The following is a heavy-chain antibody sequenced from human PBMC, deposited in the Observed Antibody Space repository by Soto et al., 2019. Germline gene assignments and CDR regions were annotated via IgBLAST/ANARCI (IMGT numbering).Heavy chain of an antibody. D-gene: IGHD3-16*01. CDR3: ARDKITGLCDY. V-gene: IGHV4-34*01. Sequence: QVQLQQWGAGLLKPSETLSLTCAVYGGSFSGYYWTWIRQPPGTGLEWIGEINHSGSTNYTPSLKCRVTIAVDTSKNQFSLELTSVTAAETAVYYCARDKITGLCDYWGQGTLVTVSS. CDR2: INHSGST. J-gene: IGHJ4*02. CDR1: GGSFSGYY.